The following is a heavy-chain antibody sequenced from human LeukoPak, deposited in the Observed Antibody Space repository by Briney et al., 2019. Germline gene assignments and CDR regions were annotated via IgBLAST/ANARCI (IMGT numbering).Heavy chain of an antibody. Sequence: GSLRLSCAASGFTFNIYAMSWVRQAPGQGLEWVSSISSRSDYTFYADSVKGRFTISRDNSRNTLYLQMNSLRAEDTAIYYCAKDRPNYYETNGHYYRRDGDSWGQGTLVTVSS. V-gene: IGHV3-23*01. D-gene: IGHD3-22*01. CDR3: AKDRPNYYETNGHYYRRDGDS. CDR2: ISSRSDYT. J-gene: IGHJ5*01. CDR1: GFTFNIYA.